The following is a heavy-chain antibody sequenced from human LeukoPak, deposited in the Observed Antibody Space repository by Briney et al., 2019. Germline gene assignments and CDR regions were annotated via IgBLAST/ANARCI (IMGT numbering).Heavy chain of an antibody. J-gene: IGHJ4*02. CDR3: VYGDYDY. V-gene: IGHV3-23*01. CDR2: ISGSGSST. D-gene: IGHD4-17*01. Sequence: PGGTLRLSCAASGFIFSSHGMNWVRQAPGKGLEWVSAISGSGSSTYYADSVKGRFTISRDNSKNTLYLQMNSLRVEDTAVYYCVYGDYDYWGQGTLVTVSS. CDR1: GFIFSSHG.